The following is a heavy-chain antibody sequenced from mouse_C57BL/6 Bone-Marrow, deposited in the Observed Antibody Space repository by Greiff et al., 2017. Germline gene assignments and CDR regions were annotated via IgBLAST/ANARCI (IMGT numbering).Heavy chain of an antibody. CDR3: ARGDGYLFDD. CDR2: INYDGSST. Sequence: EVQRVESEGGLVQPGSSMKLSCTASGFTFSDYYMAWVRQVPEKGLEWVANINYDGSSTYYLDSLKDRFIISRDNATNILYLQMSSLKSEDTATYYCARGDGYLFDDWGQGTTLTVSS. J-gene: IGHJ2*01. CDR1: GFTFSDYY. V-gene: IGHV5-16*01. D-gene: IGHD2-3*01.